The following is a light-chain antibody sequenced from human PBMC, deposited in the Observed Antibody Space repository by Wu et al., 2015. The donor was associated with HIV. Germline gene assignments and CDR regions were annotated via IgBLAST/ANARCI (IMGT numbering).Light chain of an antibody. CDR1: QSISTY. CDR2: DAS. Sequence: EIVLTQSPATLSLSPGERVTLSCRTSQSISTYLAWYQQKPGQAPGLLIYDASNRATGIPARFSGSGSGTDFTLTISSLEPEDSAVYYCQQRSKWPPTFGQGTRLEIK. V-gene: IGKV3-11*01. J-gene: IGKJ5*01. CDR3: QQRSKWPPT.